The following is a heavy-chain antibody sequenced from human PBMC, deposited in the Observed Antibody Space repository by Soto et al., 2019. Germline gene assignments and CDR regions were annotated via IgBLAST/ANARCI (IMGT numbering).Heavy chain of an antibody. D-gene: IGHD3-22*01. CDR2: ISGSGGST. V-gene: IGHV3-23*01. CDR1: GFTFSSYA. Sequence: PGGSLRLSCAASGFTFSSYAMSWVRQAPGKGLEWVSAISGSGGSTYYADSVKGRFTISRDNSKNTLYLQMNSLRAEDTAVYYCAHISVDSSAYPQWGQGTLVTVSS. CDR3: AHISVDSSAYPQ. J-gene: IGHJ4*02.